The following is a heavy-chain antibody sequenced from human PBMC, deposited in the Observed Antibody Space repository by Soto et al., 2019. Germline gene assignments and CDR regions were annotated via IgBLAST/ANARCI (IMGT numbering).Heavy chain of an antibody. D-gene: IGHD2-15*01. Sequence: QVQLQESGPGLVKPSGTLSLTCAVSGGSISSSNWWSWVRQPPGKGLEWIGEIYHSGSTNYNPSLKSRVTLSVDKTKNQFPLKLSYVTASDTTVYYCARGPPQEDYYYGMDVWGQGTTVTVS. CDR2: IYHSGST. J-gene: IGHJ6*02. CDR1: GGSISSSNW. CDR3: ARGPPQEDYYYGMDV. V-gene: IGHV4-4*02.